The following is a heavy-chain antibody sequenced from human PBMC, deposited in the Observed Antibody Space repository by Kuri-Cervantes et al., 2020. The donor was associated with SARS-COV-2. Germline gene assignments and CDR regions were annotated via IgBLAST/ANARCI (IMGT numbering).Heavy chain of an antibody. D-gene: IGHD3-3*01. J-gene: IGHJ3*02. V-gene: IGHV4-39*07. Sequence: SETLSLTCTVSGGSISRSSHFWGWIRQPPGKGLEWIGSIHYRGTTYYNPSLKSRVTISVDTSKNQFSLKLSSVTAADTAVYYCARGTYYDFWSGYSNAFDIWGQGTMVTVSS. CDR2: IHYRGTT. CDR1: GGSISRSSHF. CDR3: ARGTYYDFWSGYSNAFDI.